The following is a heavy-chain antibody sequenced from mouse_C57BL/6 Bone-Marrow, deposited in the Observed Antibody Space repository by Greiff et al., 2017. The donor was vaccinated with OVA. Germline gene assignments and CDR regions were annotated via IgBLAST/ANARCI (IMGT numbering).Heavy chain of an antibody. Sequence: QVQLKESGPELVKPGASVKISCKASGYAFSSSWMNWVKQRPGKGLEWIGRIYPGDGDTNYNGKFKGKATLTADKSSSTAYMQLSSLTSEDSAVYFCARRGMDYWGQGTSVTVSS. J-gene: IGHJ4*01. CDR2: IYPGDGDT. CDR1: GYAFSSSW. CDR3: ARRGMDY. V-gene: IGHV1-82*01.